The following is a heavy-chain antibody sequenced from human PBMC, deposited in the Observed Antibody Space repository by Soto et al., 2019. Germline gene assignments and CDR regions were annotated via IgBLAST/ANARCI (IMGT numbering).Heavy chain of an antibody. CDR2: ISAYNGNT. V-gene: IGHV1-18*01. J-gene: IGHJ6*02. D-gene: IGHD4-17*01. CDR1: GYTFTSYG. CDR3: ARGTVTKLYYYYGMDV. Sequence: ASVKVSCKASGYTFTSYGISWVRQAPGQGLEWMGWISAYNGNTNYAQKLQGRVTMTTDTSTSTAYMELRSLRSDDTAVYYCARGTVTKLYYYYGMDVWGQGTTVTVSS.